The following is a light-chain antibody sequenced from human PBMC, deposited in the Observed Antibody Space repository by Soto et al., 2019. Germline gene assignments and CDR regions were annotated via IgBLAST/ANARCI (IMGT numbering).Light chain of an antibody. Sequence: NFMLTQPHSVSGSPGKTVTISCTGSSGSIASNDVQWYQQRPCSAPTTVIYEDNQRPSGVPDRFSGSIDSSSNSASLTISGLKTEDEADYYCQSYDSSNVVFGGGTKVTVL. V-gene: IGLV6-57*02. CDR3: QSYDSSNVV. J-gene: IGLJ2*01. CDR1: SGSIASND. CDR2: EDN.